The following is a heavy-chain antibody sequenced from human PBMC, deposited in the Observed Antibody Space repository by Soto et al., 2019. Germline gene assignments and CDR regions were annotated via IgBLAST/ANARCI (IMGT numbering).Heavy chain of an antibody. V-gene: IGHV3-33*01. CDR1: GFTFSSYG. CDR2: IWDDGSNK. D-gene: IGHD6-13*01. Sequence: QVQLVESGGGVVQPGRSLRVSCAASGFTFSSYGMHWVRQAPGKGLEWVAVIWDDGSNKYYADSVKGRFTISGDKSKNPLYLQMNSLRAEDTAVYYCARAGHSSTWFDAFDIWGQGTMVTVSS. CDR3: ARAGHSSTWFDAFDI. J-gene: IGHJ3*02.